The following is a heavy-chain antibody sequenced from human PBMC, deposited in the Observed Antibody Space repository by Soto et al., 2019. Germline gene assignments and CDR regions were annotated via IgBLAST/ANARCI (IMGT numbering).Heavy chain of an antibody. V-gene: IGHV4-30-4*01. CDR3: ATMGATTGSYYFEY. Sequence: QVQLQESGPGLVKPSQTLSLTCTVSGGSIGSGVYFWSWIRQPPGKGLEWIGFISYTGSAHYNPSLTTRVAISVDPSQNQFSLKLTSVSAADAAVYYCATMGATTGSYYFEYWGQGTLVTVSS. CDR1: GGSIGSGVYF. J-gene: IGHJ4*02. D-gene: IGHD1-26*01. CDR2: ISYTGSA.